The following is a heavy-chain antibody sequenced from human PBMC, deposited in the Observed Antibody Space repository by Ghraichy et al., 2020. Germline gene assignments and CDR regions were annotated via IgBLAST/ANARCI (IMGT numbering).Heavy chain of an antibody. CDR1: GFTFSSYS. D-gene: IGHD5-18*01. CDR2: ISSSSSYI. J-gene: IGHJ5*02. Sequence: GGSLRLSCAASGFTFSSYSMNWVRQAPGKGLEWVSSISSSSSYIYYADSVKGRFTISRDNAKNSLYLQMNSLRAEDTAVYYCARDLGEYSYDGWFDPWGQGTLVTVSS. CDR3: ARDLGEYSYDGWFDP. V-gene: IGHV3-21*01.